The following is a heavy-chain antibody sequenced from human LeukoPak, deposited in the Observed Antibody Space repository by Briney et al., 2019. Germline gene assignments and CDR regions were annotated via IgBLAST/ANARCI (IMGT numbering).Heavy chain of an antibody. J-gene: IGHJ6*04. CDR3: ARDRRIVVVPAAYV. CDR1: GFTFSSYS. D-gene: IGHD2-2*01. Sequence: GGSLRLSCAASGFTFSSYSMNWVRQAPGKGLEWVSSISSSSSYIYYADSVKGRFTISRDNAKNSLYLQMNSLRAEDTAVYYCARDRRIVVVPAAYVWGKGTTVTVSS. CDR2: ISSSSSYI. V-gene: IGHV3-21*01.